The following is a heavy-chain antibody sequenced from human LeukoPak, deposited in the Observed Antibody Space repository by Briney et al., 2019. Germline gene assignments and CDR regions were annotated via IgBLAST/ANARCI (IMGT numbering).Heavy chain of an antibody. CDR2: TYYRSKWYN. CDR1: GXSVSSNSAA. Sequence: SQTLSLTCDISGXSVSSNSAAWNWIRQSPSRGPEWLGRTYYRSKWYNDYAISVKSRMTINADTSKNQFSLQLNSVTPEDTAVYYCAKGRWALFDCWGQGTLVIVSS. J-gene: IGHJ4*02. D-gene: IGHD3-10*01. V-gene: IGHV6-1*01. CDR3: AKGRWALFDC.